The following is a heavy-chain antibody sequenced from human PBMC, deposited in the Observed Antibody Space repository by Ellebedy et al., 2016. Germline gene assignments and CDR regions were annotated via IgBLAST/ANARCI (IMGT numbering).Heavy chain of an antibody. V-gene: IGHV3-48*01. Sequence: GESLKISCAASGFTFSVYSMNWVRQAPGKGLEWISYINSRNSSISYGDSVKGRFTISRDNAKNSLYLQMNSLRAEDTAVYYCARDPMIWIFDYWGQGTLVTVSS. D-gene: IGHD3-22*01. CDR2: INSRNSSI. CDR3: ARDPMIWIFDY. J-gene: IGHJ4*02. CDR1: GFTFSVYS.